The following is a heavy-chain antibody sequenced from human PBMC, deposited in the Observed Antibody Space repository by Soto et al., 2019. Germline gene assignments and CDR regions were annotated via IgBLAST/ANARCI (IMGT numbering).Heavy chain of an antibody. Sequence: GASVKVSCKASGGTFSSYTISWVRQATGQGLEWMGRIIPILGIANYAQKFQGRVTITADKSTSTAYMELSSLRSEDTAVYYCARTNGGQQLVRVEWFDPWGQGTLVTVSS. J-gene: IGHJ5*02. V-gene: IGHV1-69*02. D-gene: IGHD6-13*01. CDR2: IIPILGIA. CDR1: GGTFSSYT. CDR3: ARTNGGQQLVRVEWFDP.